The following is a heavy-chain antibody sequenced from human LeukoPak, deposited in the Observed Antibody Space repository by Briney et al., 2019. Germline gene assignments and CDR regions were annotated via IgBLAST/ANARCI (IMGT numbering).Heavy chain of an antibody. D-gene: IGHD1-26*01. CDR1: GYTFTSHG. CDR2: ISAYTGNK. CDR3: ARDMDSGPDFFDY. J-gene: IGHJ4*02. Sequence: GASVKVSCKASGYTFTSHGISWVRQAPGQGLEWMGWISAYTGNKNYAQKVQDRVTMTTDTSTTTAYMELRSLRFDDTAVYYCARDMDSGPDFFDYWGLGTLVTVSS. V-gene: IGHV1-18*01.